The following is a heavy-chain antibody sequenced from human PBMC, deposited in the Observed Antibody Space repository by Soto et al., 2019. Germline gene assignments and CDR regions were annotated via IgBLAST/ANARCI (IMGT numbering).Heavy chain of an antibody. CDR1: EYSFNSYW. CDR3: AALTGATFH. V-gene: IGHV5-51*01. D-gene: IGHD1-20*01. J-gene: IGHJ4*02. Sequence: GESLKISCKASEYSFNSYWIGWVRQMPGKGLEWMGIVHPGNSDIRYSPSFQGQVTVSVDRSISTAYLQWSSLKASDTAMYYCAALTGATFHWGQGTLVTVSS. CDR2: VHPGNSDI.